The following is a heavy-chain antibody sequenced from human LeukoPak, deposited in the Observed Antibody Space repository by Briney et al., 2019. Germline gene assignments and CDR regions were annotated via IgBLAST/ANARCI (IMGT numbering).Heavy chain of an antibody. Sequence: SETLSLTCTVSGGSISSGNSYWSWIRQPAEKGLEWIGRISASGNTNYNPSLESRVSISIDTSKKQISLKLSSVTAADTAVYYCARDRCSSTSCYLHPINAFDIWGQGTMVTVSS. CDR3: ARDRCSSTSCYLHPINAFDI. J-gene: IGHJ3*02. CDR2: ISASGNT. CDR1: GGSISSGNSY. V-gene: IGHV4-61*02. D-gene: IGHD2-2*01.